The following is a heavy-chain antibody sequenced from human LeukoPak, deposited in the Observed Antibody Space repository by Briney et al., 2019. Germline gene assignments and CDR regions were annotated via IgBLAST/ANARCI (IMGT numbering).Heavy chain of an antibody. CDR1: GFTFSSSG. Sequence: GGSLRLSCAASGFTFSSSGMTWVRQATGKGLEWVSGISGSGGTSHYADSVNGRFNISRDNSKNTLYLQMNSLRAEDTAVYYCAKAVGIWFGRYMDVWGKGTTITVSS. J-gene: IGHJ6*03. CDR2: ISGSGGTS. CDR3: AKAVGIWFGRYMDV. D-gene: IGHD3-10*01. V-gene: IGHV3-23*01.